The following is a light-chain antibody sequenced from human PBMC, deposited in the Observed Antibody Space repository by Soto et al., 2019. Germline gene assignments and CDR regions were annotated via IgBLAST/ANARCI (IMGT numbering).Light chain of an antibody. CDR3: QQYGSSGT. CDR1: QSVSNNY. CDR2: GAS. V-gene: IGKV3-20*01. J-gene: IGKJ1*01. Sequence: EIVLTQSPGTLSLFPGERATLSCRASQSVSNNYLAWYQQKPGQAPRLLIYGASNRATGIPDRFSGSGSGTDFTLTISRLEPEDFAVYYCQQYGSSGTFGQGTKVEIK.